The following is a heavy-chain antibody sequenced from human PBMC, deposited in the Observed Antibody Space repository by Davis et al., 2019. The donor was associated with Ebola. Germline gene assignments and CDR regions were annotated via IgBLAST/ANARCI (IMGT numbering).Heavy chain of an antibody. J-gene: IGHJ4*02. CDR1: GGSFSSHP. CDR3: ARDFDGGNYYFDY. CDR2: IIPIFDTP. Sequence: SVKVSCKTSGGSFSSHPISWVRQAPRQGLEWMGGIIPIFDTPHYAQKFQSRITITAGASTSTAYMELSSLRSEDTATYFCARDFDGGNYYFDYWGPGTPVTVSS. V-gene: IGHV1-69*13. D-gene: IGHD3-9*01.